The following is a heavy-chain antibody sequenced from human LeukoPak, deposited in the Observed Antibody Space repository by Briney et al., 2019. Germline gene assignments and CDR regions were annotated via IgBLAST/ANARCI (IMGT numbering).Heavy chain of an antibody. CDR3: AKGLYDSSGYYLPFDY. J-gene: IGHJ4*02. V-gene: IGHV3-30*18. CDR2: ISYDGSSE. Sequence: GGSLRLSCAASGFTFSTYGMHWVRQAPGKGLEWVAVISYDGSSEYYADSVQGRFTVARDNSKNTLYLQMNSLRAEDTAVYYCAKGLYDSSGYYLPFDYWGQGTLVTVSS. CDR1: GFTFSTYG. D-gene: IGHD3-22*01.